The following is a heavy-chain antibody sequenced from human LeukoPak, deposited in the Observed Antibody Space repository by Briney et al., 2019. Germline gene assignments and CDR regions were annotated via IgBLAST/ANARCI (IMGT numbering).Heavy chain of an antibody. V-gene: IGHV4-59*01. CDR3: ARLRAGGEMATIRDYYFDY. CDR1: GGSISSYY. Sequence: PSETLSLTCTVSGGSISSYYWSWIRQPPGKGLEWIGYIYYSGSTNYNPSLKSRVTISVDTSKNQFSLKLSSVTAADTAVYYCARLRAGGEMATIRDYYFDYWGQGTLVTVSS. J-gene: IGHJ4*02. CDR2: IYYSGST. D-gene: IGHD5-24*01.